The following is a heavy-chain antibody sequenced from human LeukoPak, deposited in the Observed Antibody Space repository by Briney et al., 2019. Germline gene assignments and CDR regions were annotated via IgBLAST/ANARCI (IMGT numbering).Heavy chain of an antibody. CDR3: SRENGAFSPFGY. J-gene: IGHJ4*02. Sequence: PSETLSLTCGVSDGSITSTNWWSWVRQPPGQGLEWIGEVSPSGLTNYNPSLSSRVIMALDTSKNHLSLHLTSVTAADTAVYYCSRENGAFSPFGYWGQGYLVTVLS. V-gene: IGHV4-4*02. CDR2: VSPSGLT. D-gene: IGHD2-8*01. CDR1: DGSITSTNW.